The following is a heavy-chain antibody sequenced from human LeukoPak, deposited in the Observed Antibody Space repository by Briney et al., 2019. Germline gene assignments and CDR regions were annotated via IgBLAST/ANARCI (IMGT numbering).Heavy chain of an antibody. CDR3: ARDGGTAVARTHQFDY. CDR2: ISSSSSYI. J-gene: IGHJ4*02. Sequence: GGSLRLSCAASGFTFSSYSMNWVRQAPGKGLEWVSSISSSSSYIYYADSVKGRFTISRDNAKNSLYLQMNSLRAEDTAVYYCARDGGTAVARTHQFDYWGQGTLVTVSS. D-gene: IGHD6-19*01. V-gene: IGHV3-21*01. CDR1: GFTFSSYS.